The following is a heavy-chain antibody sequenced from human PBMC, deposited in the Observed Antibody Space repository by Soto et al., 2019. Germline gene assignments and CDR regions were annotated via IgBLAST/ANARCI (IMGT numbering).Heavy chain of an antibody. CDR3: ARGHDSNDN. CDR1: GCSISSGGYS. CDR2: IYHSGST. Sequence: QLQLQASGAGLVTPSQTLSLTCAVSGCSISSGGYSWSWLRQPPGKGLEWIGDIYHSGSTYDNPSLKSRVTISIDSSKNQFSLKLTSVTAADTAVYYCARGHDSNDNWGQGTLVTVSS. J-gene: IGHJ4*02. V-gene: IGHV4-30-2*01. D-gene: IGHD3-22*01.